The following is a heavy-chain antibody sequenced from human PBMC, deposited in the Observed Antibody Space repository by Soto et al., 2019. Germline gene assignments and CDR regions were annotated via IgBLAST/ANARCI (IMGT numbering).Heavy chain of an antibody. CDR1: GGSFGDYA. CDR2: IIPISGTG. D-gene: IGHD3-3*01. Sequence: SVKVSCKASGGSFGDYAFSWVRQAPGQGLEWMGGIIPISGTGNYAQKFRGRVTITADKSTTTVYMELSSLRSEDTAVYYCARSGDFWSGYDYYGMDIWGQGTTVTVSS. CDR3: ARSGDFWSGYDYYGMDI. J-gene: IGHJ6*02. V-gene: IGHV1-69*06.